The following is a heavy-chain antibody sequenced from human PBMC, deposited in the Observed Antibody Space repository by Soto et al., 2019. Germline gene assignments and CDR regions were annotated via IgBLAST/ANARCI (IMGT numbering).Heavy chain of an antibody. CDR1: GFTFSNYG. J-gene: IGHJ4*02. CDR3: AKDGAPRYWGRRSCHPEGAY. V-gene: IGHV3-30*18. CDR2: ISYDGSHK. Sequence: QVQLVESGGGVVQPGRYLRLSCAGSGFTFSNYGLHWVRQAPGKGLEWVAVISYDGSHKYYTDSVKGRFTISRDNSNNTLYLQMDSLRAEDTAVDYCAKDGAPRYWGRRSCHPEGAYWGQGTPVTVSS. D-gene: IGHD2-15*01.